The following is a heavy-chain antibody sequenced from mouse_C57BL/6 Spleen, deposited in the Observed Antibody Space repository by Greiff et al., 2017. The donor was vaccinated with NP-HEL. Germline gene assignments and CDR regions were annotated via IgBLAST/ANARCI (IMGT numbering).Heavy chain of an antibody. CDR3: ARNEWNAMDY. J-gene: IGHJ4*01. CDR1: GSPFTGYW. Sequence: VPLPPSGAELLKPGASVTLSCTATGSPFTGYWIEWVTQRPGHGLEWIGAILPGSGSNNYNAKFKGKATFTADTSSNTAYMQLSSLTTEDSASYYCARNEWNAMDYWGQGTSVTVSS. V-gene: IGHV1-9*01. CDR2: ILPGSGSN.